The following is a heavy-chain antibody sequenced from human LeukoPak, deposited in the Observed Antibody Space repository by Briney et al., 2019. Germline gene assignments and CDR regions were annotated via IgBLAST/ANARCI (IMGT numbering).Heavy chain of an antibody. CDR3: ARDYYDSSAVRGDAFDI. J-gene: IGHJ3*02. CDR1: GDCVSSNSAA. Sequence: SQTLSLTCAISGDCVSSNSAAWNWIRQSPSRGLEWLGRTYYRSKWYNDYAVSVKSRITINPDTSKNQFSLQLNSVTPEDTAVYYCARDYYDSSAVRGDAFDIWGQGTMVTVSS. CDR2: TYYRSKWYN. V-gene: IGHV6-1*01. D-gene: IGHD3-22*01.